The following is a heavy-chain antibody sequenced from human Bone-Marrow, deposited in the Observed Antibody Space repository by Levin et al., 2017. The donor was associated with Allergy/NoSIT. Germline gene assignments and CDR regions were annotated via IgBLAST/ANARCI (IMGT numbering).Heavy chain of an antibody. V-gene: IGHV3-74*01. CDR1: GFTVSSYV. CDR3: TRDLRGASDLNFDY. Sequence: GGSLRLSCAASGFTVSSYVMHWVRQAPGKGLVWVSRIHSDGSTTAYADSVKGRFTISSDNAENTLYLQMNSLRVEDTAVYYCTRDLRGASDLNFDYWGQGTLVTVSA. J-gene: IGHJ4*02. CDR2: IHSDGSTT. D-gene: IGHD3-10*01.